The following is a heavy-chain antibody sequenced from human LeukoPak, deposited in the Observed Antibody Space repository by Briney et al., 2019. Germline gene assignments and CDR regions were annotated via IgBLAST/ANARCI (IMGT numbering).Heavy chain of an antibody. Sequence: RASVKVSCKASGYTFTSYYMHWVRQAPGQGLEWMGRINPSGGSTSYAQKLQGRVIMTRDRSTSTVYMELSSLRSEDTAVYYCARVGPDYYGSGSLDYWGQGTLVTVSS. CDR2: INPSGGST. CDR1: GYTFTSYY. V-gene: IGHV1-46*01. J-gene: IGHJ4*02. D-gene: IGHD3-10*01. CDR3: ARVGPDYYGSGSLDY.